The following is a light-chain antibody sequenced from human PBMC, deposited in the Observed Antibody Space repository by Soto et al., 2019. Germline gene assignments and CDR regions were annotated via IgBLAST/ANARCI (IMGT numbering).Light chain of an antibody. J-gene: IGKJ4*02. V-gene: IGKV3-15*01. CDR2: VAS. CDR1: QSVSSN. Sequence: EIVMTQSPATLSVSPGERATLSCRASQSVSSNLAWYQQKPGQTPKLLIYVASTRATGIPARFSGSGSGTEFTLTISSLQSEDFAIYYCQQYNVYSLTFGGGTKVEFK. CDR3: QQYNVYSLT.